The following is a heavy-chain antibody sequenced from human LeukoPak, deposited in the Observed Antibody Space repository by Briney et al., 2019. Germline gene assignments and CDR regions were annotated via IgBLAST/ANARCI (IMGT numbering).Heavy chain of an antibody. CDR3: AGSSGAIVDH. Sequence: SQTLSLTCANSGVSVSSNGAAWNWIRQSPSRGLEWLGRTYYRSKWSSDYAVSVKSRININPDTSENQFSLQLNSVTPEDTAVYYCAGSSGAIVDHWGQSTLVTVSS. J-gene: IGHJ1*01. CDR1: GVSVSSNGAA. CDR2: TYYRSKWSS. V-gene: IGHV6-1*01. D-gene: IGHD5-18*01.